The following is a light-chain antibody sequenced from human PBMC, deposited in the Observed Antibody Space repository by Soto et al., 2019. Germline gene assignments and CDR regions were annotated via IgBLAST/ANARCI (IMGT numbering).Light chain of an antibody. Sequence: DIQMTQSPSSLSASVGDRVAITCRASQGISNYLAWYQQKPGKVPKLLIYAASTMQSGVPSRFSGSGSVTDLTLTISSLHPEDDATSYCQKYYGAPYTFGPGTIVVIK. CDR3: QKYYGAPYT. CDR1: QGISNY. CDR2: AAS. V-gene: IGKV1-27*01. J-gene: IGKJ3*01.